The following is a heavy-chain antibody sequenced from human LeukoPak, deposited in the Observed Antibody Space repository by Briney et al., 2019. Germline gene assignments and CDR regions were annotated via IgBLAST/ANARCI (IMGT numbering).Heavy chain of an antibody. CDR1: GGSISSGNYY. Sequence: SETLSLTCTVSGGSISSGNYYWSWIRQPAGKGLEWVGRIYTSGSTNYNPSLKSRVTISGDTSKSQFSLKLSSVIAADTAVYYCARATYEDFDSWGQGTLVTVSS. CDR2: IYTSGST. J-gene: IGHJ4*02. D-gene: IGHD3-22*01. CDR3: ARATYEDFDS. V-gene: IGHV4-61*02.